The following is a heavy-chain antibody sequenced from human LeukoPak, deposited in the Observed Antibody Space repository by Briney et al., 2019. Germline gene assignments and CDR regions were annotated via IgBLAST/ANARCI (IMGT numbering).Heavy chain of an antibody. D-gene: IGHD2-2*01. V-gene: IGHV1-2*02. CDR3: ARAMSLSVPAAIPYYYYGMDV. CDR1: GYTFTGYY. CDR2: INPNSGGT. J-gene: IGHJ6*02. Sequence: ASVKVSCKASGYTFTGYYMHWVRQAPGRGLEWMGWINPNSGGTNYAQKFQGRVTMTRDTSISTAYMELSRLRSDDTAVYYCARAMSLSVPAAIPYYYYGMDVWGQGTTVTVSS.